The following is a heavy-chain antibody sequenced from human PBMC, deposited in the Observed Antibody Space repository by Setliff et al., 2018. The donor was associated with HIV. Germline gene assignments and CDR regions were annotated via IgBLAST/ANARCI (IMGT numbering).Heavy chain of an antibody. Sequence: SETLSLTCTVSGYSISSGYYWGWIRQPPGKGLEWIGSIYHSGSTYYNPSLKSRVTISVDTSKNQFSLKLTSVTAADTAVYYCARNIEWEPYAFDIWGQGTMVTVSS. CDR2: IYHSGST. CDR1: GYSISSGYY. J-gene: IGHJ3*02. D-gene: IGHD1-26*01. V-gene: IGHV4-38-2*02. CDR3: ARNIEWEPYAFDI.